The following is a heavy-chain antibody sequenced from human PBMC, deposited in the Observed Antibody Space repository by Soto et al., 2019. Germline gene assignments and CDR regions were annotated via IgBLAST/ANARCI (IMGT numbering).Heavy chain of an antibody. CDR2: IIPIFGTA. D-gene: IGHD4-4*01. J-gene: IGHJ6*02. CDR1: GGTFSSYA. Sequence: ASVKVSCKASGGTFSSYAISWVRQAPGQGLEWMGGIIPIFGTANYAQKFQGRVTITADESTSTAYMELSSLRSEDTAVYYCARGSSNYAYYYYGMDVWCQGTTVTVSS. CDR3: ARGSSNYAYYYYGMDV. V-gene: IGHV1-69*13.